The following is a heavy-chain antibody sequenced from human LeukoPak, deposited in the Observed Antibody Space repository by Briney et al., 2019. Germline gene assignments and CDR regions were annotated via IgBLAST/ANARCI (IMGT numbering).Heavy chain of an antibody. V-gene: IGHV4-38-2*01. CDR2: IYHSGST. CDR3: ARSGYCSGGSCNPEDYFDY. Sequence: NASETLSLTCAVSGYSISSVYYLGWIRQPPGKGLEWIGSIYHSGSTYYNPSLKSRVTISVDTSKNQFSLKLSSVTAADTAVYYCARSGYCSGGSCNPEDYFDYWGQGTLVTVSS. CDR1: GYSISSVYY. D-gene: IGHD2-15*01. J-gene: IGHJ4*02.